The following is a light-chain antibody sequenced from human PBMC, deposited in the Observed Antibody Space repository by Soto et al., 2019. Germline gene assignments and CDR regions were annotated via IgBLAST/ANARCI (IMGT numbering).Light chain of an antibody. CDR1: QTVSNTY. V-gene: IGKV3-20*01. Sequence: EIVLTQFPGALSLSPGERVTLSCRASQTVSNTYLAWYQQKSGQAPKFLIYGASNRATGIPDRFSGSGSGTDFTLTISILEPEDVAVYYCQQYGALPPTFGGGTKVEIK. CDR3: QQYGALPPT. J-gene: IGKJ4*01. CDR2: GAS.